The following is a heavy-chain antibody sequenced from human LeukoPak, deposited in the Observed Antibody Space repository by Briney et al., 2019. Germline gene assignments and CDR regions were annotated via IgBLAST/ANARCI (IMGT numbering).Heavy chain of an antibody. CDR3: AKAGLPNKSGYLYYFDY. D-gene: IGHD3-22*01. V-gene: IGHV3-23*01. CDR2: ISYTGDNT. Sequence: GLSLRLSCAASGFTFSIYAMSWVRQPPRKGLEWVSVISYTGDNTDCADSVKGRFTISGDNSKKTLYLQMSGLRAEDTALYYCAKAGLPNKSGYLYYFDYWGQGTPVTVSS. CDR1: GFTFSIYA. J-gene: IGHJ4*02.